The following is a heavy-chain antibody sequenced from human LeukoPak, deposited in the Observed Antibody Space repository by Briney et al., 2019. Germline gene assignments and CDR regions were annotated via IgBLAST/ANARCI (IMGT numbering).Heavy chain of an antibody. CDR3: ARLELPYYFDY. CDR1: GGSVSSGSYY. J-gene: IGHJ4*02. V-gene: IGHV4-61*01. D-gene: IGHD1-7*01. CDR2: IYYSGST. Sequence: SETLSLTCTVSGGSVSSGSYYWSWIRQPPGKGLEWIGYIYYSGSTNYNPPLKSRVTISVDTSKNQFSLKLSSVTAADTAVYYCARLELPYYFDYWGQGTLVTVSS.